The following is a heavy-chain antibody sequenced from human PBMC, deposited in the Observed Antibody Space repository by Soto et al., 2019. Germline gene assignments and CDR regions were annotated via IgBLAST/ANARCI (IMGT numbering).Heavy chain of an antibody. CDR1: GFTFSSYA. D-gene: IGHD3-3*01. J-gene: IGHJ6*02. V-gene: IGHV3-23*01. CDR2: ISGSGGST. Sequence: GGSLRLSCAASGFTFSSYAMSWVRQAPGKGLEWVSAISGSGGSTYYADSVKGRFTISRDNSKNTLYLQMNSLRAEDTAVYYCAKGGRDDFWSGYYTIIYYYYYGMDVWGQGTTVTVSS. CDR3: AKGGRDDFWSGYYTIIYYYYYGMDV.